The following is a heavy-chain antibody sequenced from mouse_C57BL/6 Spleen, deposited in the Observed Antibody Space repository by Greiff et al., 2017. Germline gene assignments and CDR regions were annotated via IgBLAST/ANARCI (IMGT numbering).Heavy chain of an antibody. J-gene: IGHJ2*01. V-gene: IGHV1-42*01. CDR1: GYSFTGYY. CDR3: ARSRTDNFDY. CDR2: INPSTGGT. Sequence: VQLKESGPELVKPGASVKISCKASGYSFTGYYMNWVKQSPEKSLEWIGEINPSTGGTTSNQKFKAKATLTVDKYSSTAYMQLKSLTSEDSAVYYCARSRTDNFDYWGQGTTLTVSS.